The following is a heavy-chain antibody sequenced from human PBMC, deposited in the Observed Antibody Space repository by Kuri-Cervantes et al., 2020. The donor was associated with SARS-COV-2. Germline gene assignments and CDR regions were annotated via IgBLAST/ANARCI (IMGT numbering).Heavy chain of an antibody. V-gene: IGHV3-23*01. J-gene: IGHJ3*02. CDR1: GFTFSTYA. D-gene: IGHD3-16*01. CDR2: ISGSGGTT. Sequence: GESLKISCAASGFTFSTYAMSWVRQAPGKGLEWVSGISGSGGTTYYADSVEGRFTISRGNSKNTLYLQMNSLRADDTAVYYCAEHYETYHPPQGFDIWGQGTMVTVSS. CDR3: AEHYETYHPPQGFDI.